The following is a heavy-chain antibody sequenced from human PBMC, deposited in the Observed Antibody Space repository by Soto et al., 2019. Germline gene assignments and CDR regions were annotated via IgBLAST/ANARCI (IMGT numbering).Heavy chain of an antibody. D-gene: IGHD3-10*01. CDR3: VRAHALGFSNWFDP. CDR1: GCIFSANY. Sequence: GASVKVSCKASGCIFSANYIHWVRQAPGQGLEWLGWINPHSGATNYAQKFLGRVTMSADTSASTAYMDLARLKADDTAFYYCVRAHALGFSNWFDPWGRGTLVTVSS. J-gene: IGHJ5*02. CDR2: INPHSGAT. V-gene: IGHV1-2*02.